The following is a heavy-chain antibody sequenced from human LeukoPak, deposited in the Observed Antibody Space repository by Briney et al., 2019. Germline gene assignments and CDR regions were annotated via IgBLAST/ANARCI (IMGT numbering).Heavy chain of an antibody. Sequence: GGSLRLSCAASGFTFSSYAMSWVRQAPGKGLEWVSTISGSGGSTYYADSMKGRFAISRDNSKNSLYLQMNSLRAEDTAVYYCARENYYDTRSFDYWGQGTLVTVSS. J-gene: IGHJ4*02. CDR1: GFTFSSYA. CDR3: ARENYYDTRSFDY. D-gene: IGHD3-22*01. V-gene: IGHV3-23*01. CDR2: ISGSGGST.